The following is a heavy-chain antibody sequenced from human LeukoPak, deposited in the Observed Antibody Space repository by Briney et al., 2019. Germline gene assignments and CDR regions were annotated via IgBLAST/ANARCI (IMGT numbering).Heavy chain of an antibody. J-gene: IGHJ4*02. V-gene: IGHV3-33*01. CDR3: ARDLSAAFDF. Sequence: GTSLGLSCAASGFPFSSYGMHWVRQAPGKGLEWVARLVYDARSDYANSVKGRFSISRDDSKNTLFLDMSNLRVEDTALYYCARDLSAAFDFWGQGVLVTVSS. CDR2: LVYDARS. D-gene: IGHD6-19*01. CDR1: GFPFSSYG.